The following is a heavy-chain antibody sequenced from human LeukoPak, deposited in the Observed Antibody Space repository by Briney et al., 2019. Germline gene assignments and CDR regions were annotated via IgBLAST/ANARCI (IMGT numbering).Heavy chain of an antibody. CDR1: GYTFTSYG. CDR2: IIPIFGTA. V-gene: IGHV1-69*13. D-gene: IGHD2-2*01. Sequence: SVKVSCKASGYTFTSYGISWVRQAPGQGLEWMGGIIPIFGTANYAQKFQGRVTITADESTSTAYMELSSLRSEDTAVYYCARDSHYCSSTSCYALDYWGQGTLVTVSS. CDR3: ARDSHYCSSTSCYALDY. J-gene: IGHJ4*02.